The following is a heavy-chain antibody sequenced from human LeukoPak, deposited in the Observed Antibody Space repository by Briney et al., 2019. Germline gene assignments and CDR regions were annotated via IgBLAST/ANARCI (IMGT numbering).Heavy chain of an antibody. J-gene: IGHJ4*02. D-gene: IGHD6-13*01. CDR3: AKGPIAAAAYYFDY. CDR1: GFTFSSYA. Sequence: GGSLRLSCAASGFTFSSYAMSWVRQAPGKGLEWVSAISGSGGSTYYADSVKGRFTISRDNAKNSLYLQMNSLRAEDTALYYCAKGPIAAAAYYFDYWGQGTLVTVSS. V-gene: IGHV3-23*01. CDR2: ISGSGGST.